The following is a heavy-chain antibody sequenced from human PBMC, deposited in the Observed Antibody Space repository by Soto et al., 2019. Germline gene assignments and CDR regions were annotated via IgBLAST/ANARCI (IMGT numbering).Heavy chain of an antibody. D-gene: IGHD3-10*01. Sequence: EVQLLESGGGLVQPGGSLRLSCAASGFAFSSFALNWVRQAPAQGLYWVSVSSDSGATTYYSDSVKGRFTMSRDNSKNMLYLEMNSLRANDTAIYYCAQDKGVRGATYLRYWGPGTLVTVSS. V-gene: IGHV3-23*01. J-gene: IGHJ4*02. CDR3: AQDKGVRGATYLRY. CDR1: GFAFSSFA. CDR2: SSDSGATT.